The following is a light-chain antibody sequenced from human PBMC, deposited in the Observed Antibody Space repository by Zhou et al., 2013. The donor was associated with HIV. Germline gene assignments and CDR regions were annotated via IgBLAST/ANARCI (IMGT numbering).Light chain of an antibody. V-gene: IGKV3D-15*01. J-gene: IGKJ4*01. CDR3: QQSGVSLT. Sequence: EIVMTQSPATLSVSPGERATLSCRASQSVSSKLAWYQQKPGQAPRLLIYSASSRATGIPDRFSGSGSGTDFTLTISRLEPEDFAVYYCQQSGVSLTFGGGTKVEIK. CDR1: QSVSSK. CDR2: SAS.